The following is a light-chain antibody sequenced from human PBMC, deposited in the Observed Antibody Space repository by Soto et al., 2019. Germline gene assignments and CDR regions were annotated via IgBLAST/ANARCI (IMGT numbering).Light chain of an antibody. J-gene: IGLJ1*01. CDR2: EVS. CDR1: SSYVGTYNY. CDR3: SSYTSSTDYV. Sequence: QSVLTQPASVSGSPGQSITISCTGTSSYVGTYNYVSWYQQHPGKAPKLIIYEVSNRPSGVSNRFSGSKSGNTASLTISGLQAEDEADYYCSSYTSSTDYVFGTGTRSPS. V-gene: IGLV2-14*01.